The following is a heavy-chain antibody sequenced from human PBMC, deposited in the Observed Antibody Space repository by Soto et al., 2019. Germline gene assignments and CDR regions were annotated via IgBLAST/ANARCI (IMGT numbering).Heavy chain of an antibody. CDR1: GFTFSSNC. CDR3: ARDLIDTQWYYYGMDV. CDR2: IYSGGST. Sequence: GGSRRLSCAASGFTFSSNCMSWVREAPGKGLEWVSVIYSGGSTYYADSVKGRFTISRDNSKNTLYLQMNSLRAEDTAVYYCARDLIDTQWYYYGMDVWGQGTTVTVSS. D-gene: IGHD3-22*01. J-gene: IGHJ6*02. V-gene: IGHV3-53*01.